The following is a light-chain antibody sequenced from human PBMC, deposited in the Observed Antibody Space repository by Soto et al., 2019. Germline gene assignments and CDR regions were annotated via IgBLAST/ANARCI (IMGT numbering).Light chain of an antibody. J-gene: IGKJ2*01. CDR3: QQSYSTPQNT. CDR1: QSIRYY. CDR2: AAS. V-gene: IGKV1-39*01. Sequence: DIQMTQSPSSLSASVGDRVTITCRASQSIRYYLNWYQQKPGKAPKLLIYAASSLKSGVPSRFSGSGSGTDFTLTISSLQPEDFATYYCQQSYSTPQNTFGQGTKREIK.